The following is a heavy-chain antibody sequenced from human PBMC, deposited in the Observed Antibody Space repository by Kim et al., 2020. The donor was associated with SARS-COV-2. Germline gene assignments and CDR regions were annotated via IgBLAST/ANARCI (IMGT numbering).Heavy chain of an antibody. J-gene: IGHJ6*02. D-gene: IGHD5-18*01. CDR1: GGSISSSSYY. Sequence: SETLSLTCTVSGGSISSSSYYWGWNRQPPGKGLEWIGSTYYSGSTYYNPSLKSRVTISVDTSKNQFSLKLSSVTAADTAVYYCARVSSTNERGYSYGPPLSNYYYGMDVWGQGTTVTVSS. CDR3: ARVSSTNERGYSYGPPLSNYYYGMDV. V-gene: IGHV4-39*07. CDR2: TYYSGST.